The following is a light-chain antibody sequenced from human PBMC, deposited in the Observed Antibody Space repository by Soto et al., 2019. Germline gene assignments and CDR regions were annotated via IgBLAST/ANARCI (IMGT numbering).Light chain of an antibody. V-gene: IGKV3-20*01. CDR1: QSVSSSY. Sequence: EIVMTQSPDTLSLSPGERATLSWRASQSVSSSYLAWYQQKPGQAPRLLIYGASSRATGIPDRFSGSGSGTDFTLTISRLEPEDFAVYYCQQYGSSPRAFGQGTKVDIK. J-gene: IGKJ1*01. CDR3: QQYGSSPRA. CDR2: GAS.